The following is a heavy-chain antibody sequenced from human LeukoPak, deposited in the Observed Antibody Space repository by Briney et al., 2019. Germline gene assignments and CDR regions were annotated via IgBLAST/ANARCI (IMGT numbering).Heavy chain of an antibody. Sequence: ASVKVSCKASGGTFSSYAISWVRQAPGQGLEWMGGIIPIFGTANYAQKFQGRVTITADESTSTAYMELSSLRSEDTAVYYCARDGRFSDIVVVPAAIDNWFDPWGQGTLVTVSS. CDR1: GGTFSSYA. J-gene: IGHJ5*02. V-gene: IGHV1-69*13. CDR3: ARDGRFSDIVVVPAAIDNWFDP. CDR2: IIPIFGTA. D-gene: IGHD2-2*02.